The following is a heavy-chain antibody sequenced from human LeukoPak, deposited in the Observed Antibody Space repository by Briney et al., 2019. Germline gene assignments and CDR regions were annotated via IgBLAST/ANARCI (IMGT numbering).Heavy chain of an antibody. CDR2: IREDGNEI. V-gene: IGHV3-7*01. J-gene: IGHJ4*02. D-gene: IGHD7-27*01. CDR1: GFTFNKFW. CDR3: ARHWAHLDY. Sequence: PGGSLRLSCAASGFTFNKFWMGWVRQAPGKGLEWVANIREDGNEIYYLDSVKGRFTISRDNAKNSLYLQMNSLRAEDTAVYFCARHWAHLDYWGQGTLVTVSS.